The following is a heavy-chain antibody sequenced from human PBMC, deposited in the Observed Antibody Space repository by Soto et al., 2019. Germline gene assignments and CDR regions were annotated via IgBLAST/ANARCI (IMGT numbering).Heavy chain of an antibody. CDR2: VTYSGANT. Sequence: EVQLLESGGGLVQPGGSLRLSCAASGFTFGSYAMSWVRQAPGKGLEWVSIVTYSGANTYYAGSVTGRFTISRDNSSNTLYLQMSRLIVEDTAVYYCAPPSLSTGGYSSFDSWGPGTLVTVSS. J-gene: IGHJ5*01. CDR1: GFTFGSYA. CDR3: APPSLSTGGYSSFDS. V-gene: IGHV3-23*01. D-gene: IGHD1-26*01.